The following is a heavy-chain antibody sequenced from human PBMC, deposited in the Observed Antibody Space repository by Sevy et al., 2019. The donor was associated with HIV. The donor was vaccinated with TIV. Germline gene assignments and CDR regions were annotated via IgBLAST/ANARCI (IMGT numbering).Heavy chain of an antibody. V-gene: IGHV4-34*01. Sequence: SLTCAVYGGSFSGYYWNWIRQSPGKGLEWIGEINHSGSTHYNPSLKSRVTISVDTSKNQFSLRLNSVTAADTAVYYCARAPPVVVVPGAPSWFDPWGQGTLVTVSS. CDR1: GGSFSGYY. CDR2: INHSGST. D-gene: IGHD2-2*01. J-gene: IGHJ5*02. CDR3: ARAPPVVVVPGAPSWFDP.